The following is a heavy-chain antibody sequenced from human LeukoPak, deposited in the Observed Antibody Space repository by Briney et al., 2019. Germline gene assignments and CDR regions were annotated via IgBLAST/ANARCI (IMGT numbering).Heavy chain of an antibody. Sequence: SETLSLTCTVSGYSISSGYYWSWIRQPAGKGLEWIGRIYTSGSTNYNPSLKSRVTMSVDTSKNQFSLKLSSVTAADTAVYYCARILDTGSAFDIWGQGTMVTVSS. CDR3: ARILDTGSAFDI. J-gene: IGHJ3*02. CDR2: IYTSGST. CDR1: GYSISSGYY. V-gene: IGHV4-4*07. D-gene: IGHD3-10*01.